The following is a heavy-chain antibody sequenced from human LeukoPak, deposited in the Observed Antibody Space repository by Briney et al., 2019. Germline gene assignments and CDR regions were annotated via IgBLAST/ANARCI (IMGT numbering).Heavy chain of an antibody. D-gene: IGHD4-23*01. CDR3: ARDQNDYGGKSEFDY. V-gene: IGHV3-66*01. CDR2: IYSGGST. Sequence: GGSLRLSCAASGFTVSSNYMSWVRQAPGKGLEWVSVIYSGGSTYYADSVKGRFTISRDNSKNTLYLQMNSLRAEDTAVYYCARDQNDYGGKSEFDYWGQGTLVTVSS. CDR1: GFTVSSNY. J-gene: IGHJ4*02.